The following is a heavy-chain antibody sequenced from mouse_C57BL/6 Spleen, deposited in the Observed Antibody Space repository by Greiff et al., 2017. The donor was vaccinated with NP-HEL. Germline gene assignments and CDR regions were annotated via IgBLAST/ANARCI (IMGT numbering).Heavy chain of an antibody. D-gene: IGHD2-4*01. CDR2: ISDGGSYT. J-gene: IGHJ4*01. CDR3: AREGFFYDYDHYAMDY. Sequence: EVNVVESGGGLVKPGGSLKLSCAASGFTFSSYAMSWVRQTPEKRLEWVATISDGGSYTYYPDNVKGRFTISRDNAKNNLYLQMSHLKSEDTAMYYCAREGFFYDYDHYAMDYWGQGTSVTVSS. CDR1: GFTFSSYA. V-gene: IGHV5-4*01.